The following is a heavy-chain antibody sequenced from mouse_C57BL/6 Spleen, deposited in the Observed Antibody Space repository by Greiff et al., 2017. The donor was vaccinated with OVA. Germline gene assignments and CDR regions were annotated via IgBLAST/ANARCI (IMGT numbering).Heavy chain of an antibody. CDR1: GYTFTSYW. J-gene: IGHJ4*01. D-gene: IGHD2-4*01. CDR3: ARRKLIYYDYGVDAMDY. CDR2: IDPNSGGT. V-gene: IGHV1-72*01. Sequence: VQLQQPGAELVKPGASVKLSCKASGYTFTSYWMHWVKQRPGRGLEWIGRIDPNSGGTKYNEKFKSKATLTVDKPSSTAYMQLSSLTSEDSAVYYCARRKLIYYDYGVDAMDYWGQGTSVTVSS.